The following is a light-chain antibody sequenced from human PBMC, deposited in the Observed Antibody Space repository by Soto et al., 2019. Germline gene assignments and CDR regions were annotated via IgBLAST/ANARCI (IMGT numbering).Light chain of an antibody. CDR2: EVS. V-gene: IGLV2-8*01. CDR3: ISYAGSNNRYV. Sequence: QSALTQPPSASGSPGQSVTISCTGTSSDVGGYNYVSWYQQHPGKAPKLMIYEVSKRPSGVPDRFSGYKSGNTASLTVSGLQAEDEADYFCISYAGSNNRYVFGTGTKLTVL. J-gene: IGLJ1*01. CDR1: SSDVGGYNY.